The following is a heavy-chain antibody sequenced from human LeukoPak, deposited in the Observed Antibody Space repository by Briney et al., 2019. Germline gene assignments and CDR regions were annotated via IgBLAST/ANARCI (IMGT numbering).Heavy chain of an antibody. V-gene: IGHV3-23*01. CDR3: AQGYSSGWLPH. Sequence: PGGSLRLSCEVSGFSVRSFGMSWVRQAPGKGLEWISAISVDGETPYYADSVKGRFIISRDNSKNTLYLQLSSLRAEDTAVYYCAQGYSSGWLPHWGQGSLVSVSS. CDR2: ISVDGETP. D-gene: IGHD6-19*01. J-gene: IGHJ4*02. CDR1: GFSVRSFG.